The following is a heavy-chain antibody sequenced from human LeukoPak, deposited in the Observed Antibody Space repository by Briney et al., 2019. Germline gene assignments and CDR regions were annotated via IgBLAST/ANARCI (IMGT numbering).Heavy chain of an antibody. J-gene: IGHJ3*02. CDR2: INHSGST. Sequence: SETLSLTCAVYGGSFSGYYWSWIRQPPGKGLEWIGEINHSGSTNYNPSLKSRVTISVDTSKNQFSLKLSSVTAADTALYYCARGSYGPGAFDIWGQGTMVTVSS. D-gene: IGHD3-10*01. CDR3: ARGSYGPGAFDI. CDR1: GGSFSGYY. V-gene: IGHV4-34*01.